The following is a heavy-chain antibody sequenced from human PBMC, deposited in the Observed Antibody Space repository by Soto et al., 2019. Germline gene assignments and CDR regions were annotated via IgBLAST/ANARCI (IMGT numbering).Heavy chain of an antibody. Sequence: QVQLQESGPGLVKPSQTLSLTCTVSGASISSSVYYWSWIRQHPGKGLEWIGYIHNSGTTYNNPSLESRLIISVDTSKNPFSLRLSSVTAADTAVYYCAHSLRTCYYIGLDVWGQGTTVTFSS. CDR1: GASISSSVYY. J-gene: IGHJ6*02. CDR3: AHSLRTCYYIGLDV. D-gene: IGHD2-21*02. V-gene: IGHV4-31*03. CDR2: IHNSGTT.